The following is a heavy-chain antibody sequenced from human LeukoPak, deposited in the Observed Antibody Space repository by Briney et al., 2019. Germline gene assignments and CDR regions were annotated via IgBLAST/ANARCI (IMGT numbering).Heavy chain of an antibody. CDR3: AREGEGATYYDFWNGYQAVGY. J-gene: IGHJ4*02. V-gene: IGHV4-39*02. CDR2: IYYSGST. Sequence: SETLSLTCTVSGGSISSSSYYWGWIRQPPGKGLEWIGSIYYSGSTYYNPSLKSRVTISVDTSKNQFSLKLSSVTAADTAVYYCAREGEGATYYDFWNGYQAVGYWGQGTLVTVSS. CDR1: GGSISSSSYY. D-gene: IGHD3-3*01.